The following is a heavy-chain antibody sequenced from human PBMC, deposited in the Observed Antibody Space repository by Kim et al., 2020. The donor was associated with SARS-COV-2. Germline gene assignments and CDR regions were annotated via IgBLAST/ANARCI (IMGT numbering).Heavy chain of an antibody. V-gene: IGHV3-9*01. CDR2: ISWNSGSI. D-gene: IGHD3-16*01. CDR1: GFTFDDYA. Sequence: GGSLRLSCAASGFTFDDYAMHWVRQAPGKGLEWVSGISWNSGSIGYADSVKGRFTISRDNAKNSLYLQMNSLRAEDTALYYCAKDMHDYVSGMDVWGQGTTVTVSS. CDR3: AKDMHDYVSGMDV. J-gene: IGHJ6*02.